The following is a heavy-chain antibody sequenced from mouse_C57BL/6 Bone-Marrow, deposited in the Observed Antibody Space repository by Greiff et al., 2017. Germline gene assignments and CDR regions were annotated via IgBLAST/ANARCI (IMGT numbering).Heavy chain of an antibody. Sequence: QVQLQQSGPGLVAPSQSLSITCTVSGFSLTSYAISWVRQPPGQGLEWLGVIWPGGGTNYNSALNSRPSIIKDDSKSQVFLKMNSLQTDDTARDYCARNWGTTVGDFDYWGQGTTRTVSS. CDR2: IWPGGGT. CDR1: GFSLTSYA. V-gene: IGHV2-9-1*01. J-gene: IGHJ2*01. CDR3: ARNWGTTVGDFDY. D-gene: IGHD1-1*01.